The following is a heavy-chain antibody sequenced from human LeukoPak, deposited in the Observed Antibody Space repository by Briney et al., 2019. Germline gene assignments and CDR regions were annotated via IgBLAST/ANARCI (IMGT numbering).Heavy chain of an antibody. CDR3: AREEGPGGTGGAIFSMDV. V-gene: IGHV3-7*01. D-gene: IGHD4-23*01. CDR1: GFTFSGYW. CDR2: IKQDGSEK. Sequence: GGSLRLSCAASGFTFSGYWMSWVRQAPGKGLEWVANIKQDGSEKYYVDSVKGRFTISRDNAKNSLYLQMNSLRAEDTAVYYCAREEGPGGTGGAIFSMDVWGQGTTVTVSS. J-gene: IGHJ6*02.